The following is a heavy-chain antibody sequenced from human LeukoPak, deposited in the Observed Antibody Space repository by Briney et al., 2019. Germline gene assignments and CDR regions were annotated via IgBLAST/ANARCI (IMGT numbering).Heavy chain of an antibody. CDR3: ARTDSGRYSYFDY. D-gene: IGHD1-26*01. CDR2: LFYTGET. J-gene: IGHJ4*02. CDR1: DGSISSSSYY. Sequence: SETLSLTCIVSDGSISSSSYYWGWIRQPPGKGLEWIGNLFYTGETFYNPSLNSRVTISVDTSKSQFSLRLSSVTAADTAVYYCARTDSGRYSYFDYWGQGTLVTVSS. V-gene: IGHV4-39*01.